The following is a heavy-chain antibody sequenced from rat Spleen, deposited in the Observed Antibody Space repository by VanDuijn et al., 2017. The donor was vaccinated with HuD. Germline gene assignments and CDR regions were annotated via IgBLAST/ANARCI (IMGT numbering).Heavy chain of an antibody. CDR1: GFTFSNYD. CDR2: ISFDGSST. Sequence: EVQLVESGGGLVQPGRSMKLSCAASGFTFSNYDMAWVRQAPTKGLEWVASISFDGSSTYYRDSVKGRFTISRDNAKSTLYLQMNSLRSEDTATYYCARVNWGGYYVMDAWGQGASVTVSS. D-gene: IGHD5-1*01. V-gene: IGHV5-22*01. CDR3: ARVNWGGYYVMDA. J-gene: IGHJ4*01.